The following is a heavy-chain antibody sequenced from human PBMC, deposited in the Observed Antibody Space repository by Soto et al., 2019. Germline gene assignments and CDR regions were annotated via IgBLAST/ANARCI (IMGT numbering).Heavy chain of an antibody. Sequence: SVKVSCKASGGTVSSYAISWVRQAPGQGLEWMGGIIPIFGTANYAQKFQGRVTITANESTSTAYMELSSLRSEDTAVYYCASAHGYYDFWSGYYPTDYWGQGTLVTVSS. V-gene: IGHV1-69*13. CDR1: GGTVSSYA. CDR3: ASAHGYYDFWSGYYPTDY. D-gene: IGHD3-3*01. J-gene: IGHJ4*02. CDR2: IIPIFGTA.